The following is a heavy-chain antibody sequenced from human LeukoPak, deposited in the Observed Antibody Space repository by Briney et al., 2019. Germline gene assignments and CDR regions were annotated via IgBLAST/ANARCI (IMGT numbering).Heavy chain of an antibody. CDR2: FSHSGRT. V-gene: IGHV4-59*08. CDR1: GDSISSYY. D-gene: IGHD3/OR15-3a*01. CDR3: ARYFCTGNSCYSTNWFDR. J-gene: IGHJ5*02. Sequence: SETLSLTCTVSGDSISSYYWSWIGQPPGKGLEWIGDFSHSGRTNSNPSLKSRVTMSIDTSKNQFSLKLSSVTAADTAMYYCARYFCTGNSCYSTNWFDRWGQGTLVTVSS.